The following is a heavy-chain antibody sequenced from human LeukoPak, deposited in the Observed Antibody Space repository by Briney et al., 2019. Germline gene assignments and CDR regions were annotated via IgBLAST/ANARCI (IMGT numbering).Heavy chain of an antibody. J-gene: IGHJ1*01. D-gene: IGHD6-13*01. Sequence: GESLKISCKGFGYNFPNYWIGWVRQMPGKGLEWLGIIYPGDSTTRYSPSFQGQVTVSADKSINTAYLQWSSLKASDTAMYYCARLEAVGGKTEYFQHWGQGTLVTVSS. V-gene: IGHV5-51*01. CDR3: ARLEAVGGKTEYFQH. CDR2: IYPGDSTT. CDR1: GYNFPNYW.